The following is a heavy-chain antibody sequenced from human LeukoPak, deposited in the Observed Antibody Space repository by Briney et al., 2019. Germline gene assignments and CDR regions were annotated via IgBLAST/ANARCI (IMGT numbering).Heavy chain of an antibody. D-gene: IGHD2-15*01. J-gene: IGHJ3*02. Sequence: PSETLSLTCTVSSGSISSGSYYWSWIRQPAGKGLEWIGRIYTSGNTNYNPSLKSRVTLAIDPPKNQFSLKLTSVTAADTAVYYCARSGTSATSNPPDDFDIWGQGTMVTVSP. V-gene: IGHV4-61*02. CDR1: SGSISSGSYY. CDR3: ARSGTSATSNPPDDFDI. CDR2: IYTSGNT.